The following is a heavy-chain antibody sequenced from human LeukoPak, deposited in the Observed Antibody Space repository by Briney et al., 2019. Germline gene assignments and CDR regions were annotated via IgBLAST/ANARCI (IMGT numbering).Heavy chain of an antibody. CDR2: MNPNGGNT. CDR3: ARNGRVRRVVKDLFEY. V-gene: IGHV1-8*03. CDR1: GYTFTSYD. J-gene: IGHJ4*02. D-gene: IGHD3-10*01. Sequence: ASVKVSCKASGYTFTSYDINWVRQATGQGLEWMGWMNPNGGNTGYARKFQGRVTITRNTSISTAYMELSSLRSEDMAVYYCARNGRVRRVVKDLFEYWGQGTLVAVSS.